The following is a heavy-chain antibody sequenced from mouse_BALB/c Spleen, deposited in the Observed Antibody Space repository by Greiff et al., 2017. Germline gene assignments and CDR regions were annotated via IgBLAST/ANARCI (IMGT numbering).Heavy chain of an antibody. CDR1: GFTFSSFG. CDR3: ARGDYGYDGYFDY. V-gene: IGHV5-17*02. Sequence: EVQLVESGGGLVQPGGSRKLSCAASGFTFSSFGMHWVRQAPEKGLEWVAYISSGSSTIYYADTVKGRFTISRDNPKNTLFLQMTSLRSEDTAMYYCARGDYGYDGYFDYWGQGTTLTVSS. CDR2: ISSGSSTI. J-gene: IGHJ2*01. D-gene: IGHD2-2*01.